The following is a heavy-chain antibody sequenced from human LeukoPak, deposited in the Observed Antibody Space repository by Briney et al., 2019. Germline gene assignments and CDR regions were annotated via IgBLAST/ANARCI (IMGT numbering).Heavy chain of an antibody. D-gene: IGHD3-22*01. CDR1: GFTFSSYW. V-gene: IGHV3-7*01. CDR3: ATEILYYYDSSGYYVDYFGY. J-gene: IGHJ4*02. CDR2: IKQDGSEK. Sequence: GGSLRLSCAASGFTFSSYWMSWVRQAPGKGLEWVANIKQDGSEKYYVDSVKGRFTISRDNAKNSLYLQVNSLRAEDTAVYYCATEILYYYDSSGYYVDYFGYWGQGTLVTVSS.